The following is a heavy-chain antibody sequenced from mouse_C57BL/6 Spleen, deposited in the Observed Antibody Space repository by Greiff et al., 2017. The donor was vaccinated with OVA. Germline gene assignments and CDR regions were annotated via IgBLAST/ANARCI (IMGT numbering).Heavy chain of an antibody. CDR3: TRSNLKGAMDY. D-gene: IGHD1-3*01. Sequence: QVQLQQSGAELVRPGASVTLSCKASGYTFTDYEMHWVKQTPVHGLEWIGAIDPETGGTAYNQKFKGKAILTADKSSSTAYMELRSLTSEDSAVYYCTRSNLKGAMDYWGQGTSVTVSS. CDR1: GYTFTDYE. V-gene: IGHV1-15*01. CDR2: IDPETGGT. J-gene: IGHJ4*01.